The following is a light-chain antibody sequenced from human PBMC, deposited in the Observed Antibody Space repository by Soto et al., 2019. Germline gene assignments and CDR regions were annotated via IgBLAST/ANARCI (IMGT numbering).Light chain of an antibody. J-gene: IGKJ1*01. CDR2: EAS. Sequence: EIVLTQSPATLSLSPGERATLSCRASQSVGSYLAWYQQKPGQAPRLLIYEASKRATGIPARFSGSGSGTECTLTISSLEPEDFAVYYCQQRSNSPRAFGQGTKVEIK. V-gene: IGKV3-11*01. CDR1: QSVGSY. CDR3: QQRSNSPRA.